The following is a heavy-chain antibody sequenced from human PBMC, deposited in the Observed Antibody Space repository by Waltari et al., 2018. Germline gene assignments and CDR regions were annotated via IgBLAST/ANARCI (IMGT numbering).Heavy chain of an antibody. CDR2: INHSGST. J-gene: IGHJ6*02. CDR1: GGSFSGYY. Sequence: QVQLQQWGAGLLKPSETLSLTCAVYGGSFSGYYWSWIRQPPGKGLEWIGEINHSGSTNYNPSLKSRVTISVDTSKNQFSLKLSSVTAADTAVYYCATTAAGTGERYYYYGMDVWGQGTTVTVSS. CDR3: ATTAAGTGERYYYYGMDV. V-gene: IGHV4-34*01. D-gene: IGHD6-13*01.